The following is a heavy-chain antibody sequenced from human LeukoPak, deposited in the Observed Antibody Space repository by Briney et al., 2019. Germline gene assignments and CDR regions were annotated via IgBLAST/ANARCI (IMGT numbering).Heavy chain of an antibody. CDR1: GGSISSGGYY. Sequence: SQTLSLTCTVSGGSISSGGYYWSWIRQHPGKGLEWIGYIYYSGSTYYNPSLKSRVTISVDTSKNQFSLKLSSVTAADTAVYYCARADYGDYGMGGTVRFDYWGQGTLVTVSS. CDR2: IYYSGST. V-gene: IGHV4-31*03. CDR3: ARADYGDYGMGGTVRFDY. D-gene: IGHD4-17*01. J-gene: IGHJ4*02.